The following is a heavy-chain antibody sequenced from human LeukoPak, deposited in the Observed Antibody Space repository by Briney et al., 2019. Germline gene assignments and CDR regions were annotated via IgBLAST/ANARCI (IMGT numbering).Heavy chain of an antibody. CDR2: I. Sequence: PGGSLRLSCAASGFTFSNYDMHWVRQRSGKGLEWVSAIKGRFTVSRENAKNSLFLQMSGLRVGDTAIYYCVREADWYFDLWSRGTLVTVSS. CDR3: VREADWYFDL. CDR1: GFTFSNYD. V-gene: IGHV3-13*01. J-gene: IGHJ2*01.